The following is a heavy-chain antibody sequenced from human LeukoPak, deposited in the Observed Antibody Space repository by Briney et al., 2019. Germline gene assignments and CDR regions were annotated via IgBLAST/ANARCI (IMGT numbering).Heavy chain of an antibody. CDR3: ARARPQNYDSSRYYSAAFDI. CDR2: ISAKNGNT. V-gene: IGHV1-18*01. J-gene: IGHJ3*02. Sequence: ASVTVSCTASGYTFTTYGISWVRQAPGQGLEWVGWISAKNGNTNYGQDFQGRVTVTRDTSTSTVYMELRRLRSDDTAVYYCARARPQNYDSSRYYSAAFDIWGQGTMVTVSS. CDR1: GYTFTTYG. D-gene: IGHD3-22*01.